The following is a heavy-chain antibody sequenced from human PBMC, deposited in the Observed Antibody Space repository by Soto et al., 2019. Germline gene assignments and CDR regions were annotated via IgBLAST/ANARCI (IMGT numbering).Heavy chain of an antibody. V-gene: IGHV3-30*18. D-gene: IGHD3-22*01. Sequence: PGGSLRLSCAASGFTFSSYGMHWVRQAPGKGLEWVAVISYDGSNKYYADSVKGRFTISRDNSKNTLYLQMNSLRAEDTAVYYCAKDSTMIVVFYAFDIWGQGTMVTVSS. CDR2: ISYDGSNK. CDR3: AKDSTMIVVFYAFDI. J-gene: IGHJ3*02. CDR1: GFTFSSYG.